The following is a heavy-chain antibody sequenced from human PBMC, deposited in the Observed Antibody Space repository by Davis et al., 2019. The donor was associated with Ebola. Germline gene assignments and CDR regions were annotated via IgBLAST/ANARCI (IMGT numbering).Heavy chain of an antibody. CDR2: INHKGYT. D-gene: IGHD6-6*01. CDR3: AREKYRTYLDY. CDR1: GGSFKGYY. V-gene: IGHV4-34*01. J-gene: IGHJ4*02. Sequence: SETLSLTCAVYGGSFKGYYWSWIRQTPDKGLEWIAEINHKGYTNYNPSLKSRVTISVDTSKNQFSLRLNSVTAADTAVYYCAREKYRTYLDYWGQGILVTVSS.